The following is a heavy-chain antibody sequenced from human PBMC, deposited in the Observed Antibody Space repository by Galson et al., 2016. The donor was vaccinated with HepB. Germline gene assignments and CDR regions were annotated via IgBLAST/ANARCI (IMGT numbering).Heavy chain of an antibody. CDR1: GLPVSDEY. Sequence: SLRLSCATVGLPVSDEYMTWVRLVPGKGLEWVSLFYRGGNTYYADSVKGRFTGGRDDSKKTIYLQMNYLSAADTAVYYCATVGGSSYGARNDGFDIWGHGTMVTVAS. CDR2: FYRGGNT. J-gene: IGHJ3*02. V-gene: IGHV3-53*01. CDR3: ATVGGSSYGARNDGFDI. D-gene: IGHD4/OR15-4a*01.